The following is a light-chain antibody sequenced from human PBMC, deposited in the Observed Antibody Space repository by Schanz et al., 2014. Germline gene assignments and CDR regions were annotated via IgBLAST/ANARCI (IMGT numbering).Light chain of an antibody. Sequence: QSALTQPASVSGSPGQSITISCTGTSSDVGGYDFVSWYQQHPDKAPKLMIYEATKRPSGVSDRFSGSKSGNTASLTISGLQAEDEADYYCSSYTSSSTLVFGGGTKLTVL. CDR2: EAT. CDR3: SSYTSSSTLV. V-gene: IGLV2-14*01. J-gene: IGLJ2*01. CDR1: SSDVGGYDF.